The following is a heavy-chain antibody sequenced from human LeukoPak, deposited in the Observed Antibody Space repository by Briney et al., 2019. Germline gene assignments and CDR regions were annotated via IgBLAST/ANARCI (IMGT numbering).Heavy chain of an antibody. J-gene: IGHJ4*02. CDR2: ISWNSGSI. CDR1: GFTFDDYA. V-gene: IGHV3-9*01. D-gene: IGHD6-19*01. Sequence: GGSLRLSCAASGFTFDDYAMHWVRQAPGKGVEGVSGISWNSGSIGCADSVKGRFTISRDSAKNSLYLQMDSLRPEDTALYYCAKSRIAVAGQFDYWGQGTLVTVSS. CDR3: AKSRIAVAGQFDY.